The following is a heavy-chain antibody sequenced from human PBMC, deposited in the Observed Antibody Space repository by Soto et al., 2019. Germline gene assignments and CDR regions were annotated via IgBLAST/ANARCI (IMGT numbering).Heavy chain of an antibody. CDR1: GYTFTSYG. V-gene: IGHV1-18*01. J-gene: IGHJ6*02. CDR2: ISAYNGNT. CDR3: ARDRRLGFYYYYGMDV. Sequence: ASVNVSCKASGYTFTSYGISWVRQAPGQGLEWMGWISAYNGNTNYAQKLQGRVTMTTDTSTSTAYMELRSLRSDDTAVYYCARDRRLGFYYYYGMDVWGQGTTVTVSS. D-gene: IGHD3-22*01.